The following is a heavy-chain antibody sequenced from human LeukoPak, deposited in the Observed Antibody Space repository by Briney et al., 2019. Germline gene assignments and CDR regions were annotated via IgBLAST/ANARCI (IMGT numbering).Heavy chain of an antibody. J-gene: IGHJ6*03. CDR3: ARRPDYVWGYYMDV. V-gene: IGHV3-7*01. Sequence: GGSLRLSCAASGFTFSSYWMSWVRQAPGEGLEWVANIKQDGSEKYYVDSVKGRFTISRDNAKNSLYLQMNSLRAEDTAVYYCARRPDYVWGYYMDVWGKGTTVTVSS. CDR1: GFTFSSYW. D-gene: IGHD3-16*01. CDR2: IKQDGSEK.